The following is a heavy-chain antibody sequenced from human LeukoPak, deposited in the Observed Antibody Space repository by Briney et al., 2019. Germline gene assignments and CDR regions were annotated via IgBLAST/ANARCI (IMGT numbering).Heavy chain of an antibody. J-gene: IGHJ4*02. CDR3: AADPYTTMAFDC. Sequence: TSVKVSCKASGFTFTSSSILWIRQARGQRLEWIGWIVGDSTDTYYAQRFQERVTIARDMSTSTAYLELSSPRSEDTAVYYCAADPYTTMAFDCWGQGTLVTVSS. V-gene: IGHV1-58*02. CDR1: GFTFTSSS. D-gene: IGHD5-18*01. CDR2: IVGDSTDT.